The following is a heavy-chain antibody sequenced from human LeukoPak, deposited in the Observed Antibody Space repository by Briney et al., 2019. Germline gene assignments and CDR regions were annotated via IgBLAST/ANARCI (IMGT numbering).Heavy chain of an antibody. V-gene: IGHV1-46*01. Sequence: ASVKVSCTASGYILTSYYMHWVRQAPGQGLEWMGIINPSGGSTSYAHKFQGRVTMTRDTSTSTVYMELSSLRSEDTAVYYCARDLLTTVNHFDYWGQGTLVTVSS. CDR2: INPSGGST. CDR3: ARDLLTTVNHFDY. CDR1: GYILTSYY. J-gene: IGHJ4*02. D-gene: IGHD4-17*01.